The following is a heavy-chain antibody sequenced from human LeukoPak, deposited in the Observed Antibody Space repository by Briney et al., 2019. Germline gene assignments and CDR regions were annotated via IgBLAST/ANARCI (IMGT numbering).Heavy chain of an antibody. Sequence: SETLSLTCAVYGGSFSGYYWSWIRQPPGKGLEWIGEINHSGSTNYNPSLKSRVTISVDTSKNQFSLKLSSVTAADTAVYYCARGGFNDGIDYWGQGTLVTVSS. D-gene: IGHD1-14*01. V-gene: IGHV4-34*01. J-gene: IGHJ4*02. CDR3: ARGGFNDGIDY. CDR1: GGSFSGYY. CDR2: INHSGST.